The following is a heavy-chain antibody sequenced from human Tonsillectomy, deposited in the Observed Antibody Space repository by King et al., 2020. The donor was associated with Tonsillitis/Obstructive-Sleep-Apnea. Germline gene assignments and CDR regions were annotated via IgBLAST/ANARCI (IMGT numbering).Heavy chain of an antibody. CDR3: ARDHLGAPSRYAFDI. CDR2: ISSSSTYL. J-gene: IGHJ3*02. Sequence: VQLVESGGGLVKPGGSLRLSCAASRFTFSCYTFNWVRLAPGKGLEWVSSISSSSTYLYYSNSVGGRFTISIDNAKNSVYLQMDSLGAEDTALYYWARDHLGAPSRYAFDIWGQGTMVTVSS. D-gene: IGHD1-26*01. V-gene: IGHV3-21*01. CDR1: RFTFSCYT.